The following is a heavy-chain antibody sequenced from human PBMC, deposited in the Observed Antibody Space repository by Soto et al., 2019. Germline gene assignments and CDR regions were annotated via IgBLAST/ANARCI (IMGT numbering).Heavy chain of an antibody. V-gene: IGHV3-30-3*01. CDR2: ISNDGSNE. CDR1: GFTFSRYA. CDR3: AREYTVTRYYYYGMDV. Sequence: QVQLVESGGGVVQPGRSLRLICAASGFTFSRYAMHWVRQAPGKGLEWVAVISNDGSNEYYADSVKGRFTISRDNSKNTLHLQMNGLRAEDTAVYYCAREYTVTRYYYYGMDVWGQGTTVTVSS. D-gene: IGHD4-17*01. J-gene: IGHJ6*02.